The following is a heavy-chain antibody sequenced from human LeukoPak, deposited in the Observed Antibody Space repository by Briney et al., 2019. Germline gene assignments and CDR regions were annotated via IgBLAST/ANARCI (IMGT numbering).Heavy chain of an antibody. CDR2: IYHSGST. J-gene: IGHJ6*03. CDR1: GGSISDYY. CDR3: ARGDFCSATSCYLRPMDV. D-gene: IGHD2-2*01. V-gene: IGHV4-59*01. Sequence: SETLSLTCTVSGGSISDYYWSWIRQPPGKELEWIGYIYHSGSTTCKPSLKSRVTMSVDTSKNQFSLKLSSVTAADAAVYYCARGDFCSATSCYLRPMDVWGKGTTVTVSS.